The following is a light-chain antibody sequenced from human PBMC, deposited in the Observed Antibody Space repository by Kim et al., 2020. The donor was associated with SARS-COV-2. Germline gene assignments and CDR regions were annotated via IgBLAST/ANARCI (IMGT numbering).Light chain of an antibody. J-gene: IGLJ3*02. Sequence: VTPGQTASITCSGDKLGDKYACWYQQKPGQSPVLVIYQDSKRPSGIPERFSGSNSGNTATLTISGTQAMDEADYYCQAWDSSTAVFGGGTQLTVL. V-gene: IGLV3-1*01. CDR3: QAWDSSTAV. CDR1: KLGDKY. CDR2: QDS.